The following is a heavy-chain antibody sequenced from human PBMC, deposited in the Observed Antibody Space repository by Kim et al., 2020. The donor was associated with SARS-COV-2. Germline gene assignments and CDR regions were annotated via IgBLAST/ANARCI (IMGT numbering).Heavy chain of an antibody. V-gene: IGHV3-23*01. D-gene: IGHD6-13*01. CDR3: SKCPKAAAGRGGSYDYY. Sequence: GGSLRLSCTTSGFSFGDNAMRWFRQAPGKGLEWVAVVSGKGGGGCSAESVTARFSRSRDSTKNSLYLPMLQLSTEDTAVYSCSKCPKAAAGRGGSYDYY. J-gene: IGHJ6*01. CDR1: GFSFGDNA. CDR2: VSGKGGGG.